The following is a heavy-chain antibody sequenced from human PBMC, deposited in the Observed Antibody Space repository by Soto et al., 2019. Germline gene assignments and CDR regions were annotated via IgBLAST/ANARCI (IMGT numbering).Heavy chain of an antibody. CDR3: ARDRSWVTNPPGDYYYGMDV. V-gene: IGHV1-18*01. CDR1: GYTFTSYG. D-gene: IGHD2-15*01. CDR2: ISAYNGNT. Sequence: QVQLVQSGAEVKKPGASVKVSCKASGYTFTSYGISWVRQAPGQGLEWMGWISAYNGNTNYAQKLQGRVTMTTDTSTSTAYMELRSRRSDDTAVYYCARDRSWVTNPPGDYYYGMDVWGQGTTVTVSS. J-gene: IGHJ6*02.